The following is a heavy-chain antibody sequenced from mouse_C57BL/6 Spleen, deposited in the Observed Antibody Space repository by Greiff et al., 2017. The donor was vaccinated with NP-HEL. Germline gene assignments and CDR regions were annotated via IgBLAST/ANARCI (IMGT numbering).Heavy chain of an antibody. CDR1: GFNIKDYY. Sequence: EVQLQQSGAELVRPGASVKLSCTASGFNIKDYYMHWVKQRPEQGLEWIGRIDPEDGATEYAPMFSGKATMPADTASNTAYLQLSSLTSEDTAVYYCTTDGYFDVWGTGTTVTVSS. V-gene: IGHV14-1*01. CDR3: TTDGYFDV. CDR2: IDPEDGAT. J-gene: IGHJ1*03.